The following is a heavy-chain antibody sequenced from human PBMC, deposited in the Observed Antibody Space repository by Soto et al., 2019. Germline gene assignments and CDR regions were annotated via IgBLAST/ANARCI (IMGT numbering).Heavy chain of an antibody. CDR3: ARMSSSISPGC. V-gene: IGHV3-48*01. CDR1: GFTFSTYS. J-gene: IGHJ4*02. Sequence: EVQLVESGGGLVQPGGSLRLSCAASGFTFSTYSMNWVRQAPGKGLEWVAYINSTGTIKYYAGSVKGRFTISRDNAKNSLYLQMNSLRAGDRVVYFWARMSSSISPGCWGQGTLVTVSS. CDR2: INSTGTIK. D-gene: IGHD2-2*01.